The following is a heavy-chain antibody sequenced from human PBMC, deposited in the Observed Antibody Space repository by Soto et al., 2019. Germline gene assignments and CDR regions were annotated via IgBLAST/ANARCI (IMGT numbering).Heavy chain of an antibody. CDR2: ISSSSSYI. J-gene: IGHJ4*02. V-gene: IGHV3-21*01. CDR3: ARDQPGYSYGYGLGY. Sequence: ESGGGLDKPGGSLRLSCAASGFTFSSYSMNWVRQAPGKGLEWVSSISSSSSYIYYADSVKGRFTISRDNAKNSLYLQMNSLRAEDTAVYYCARDQPGYSYGYGLGYWGQGTLVTVSS. D-gene: IGHD5-18*01. CDR1: GFTFSSYS.